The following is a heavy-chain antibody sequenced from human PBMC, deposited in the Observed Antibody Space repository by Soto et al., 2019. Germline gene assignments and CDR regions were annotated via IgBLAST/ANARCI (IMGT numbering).Heavy chain of an antibody. Sequence: SETLSITCAVYGGFLSESYWTWIRQPPGKGLEWIGEINHVGGTNYNPSLKSRVTMSVDTSQNQFSLRLISVTAADTAMYFCVRIRYQLPSSVLWLDPWGQGTPVTVSS. CDR3: VRIRYQLPSSVLWLDP. CDR1: GGFLSESY. CDR2: INHVGGT. D-gene: IGHD3-16*01. V-gene: IGHV4-34*01. J-gene: IGHJ5*02.